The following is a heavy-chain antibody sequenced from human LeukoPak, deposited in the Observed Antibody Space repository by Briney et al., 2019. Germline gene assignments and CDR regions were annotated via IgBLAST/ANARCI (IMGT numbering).Heavy chain of an antibody. J-gene: IGHJ4*02. D-gene: IGHD5-12*01. CDR1: GGSISSSSYF. V-gene: IGHV4-39*01. CDR2: IYYSGST. CDR3: ARHGGLKYGGYEKRFDY. Sequence: SETLSLTCTVSGGSISSSSYFWGWIRQPPGKGLEWIGCIYYSGSTYYNPSLESRVTISVDTSKNQFSLKLNSLTAADTAVYYCARHGGLKYGGYEKRFDYWGQGTLVTVSS.